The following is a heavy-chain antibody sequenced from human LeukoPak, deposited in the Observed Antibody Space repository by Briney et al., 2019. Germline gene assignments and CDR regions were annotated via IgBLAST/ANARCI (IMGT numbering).Heavy chain of an antibody. D-gene: IGHD3-10*01. CDR1: GGSISSSSYY. V-gene: IGHV4-39*01. Sequence: SETLSLTCTVSGGSISSSSYYWGWIRQPPGKGLEWIGSIYYSGSTYYNPSLKSRVTISVDTSKNQFSLKLSSVTAADTAVYYCARGRRYYYGSGSYYLDYWGQGTLVTVSS. CDR2: IYYSGST. CDR3: ARGRRYYYGSGSYYLDY. J-gene: IGHJ4*02.